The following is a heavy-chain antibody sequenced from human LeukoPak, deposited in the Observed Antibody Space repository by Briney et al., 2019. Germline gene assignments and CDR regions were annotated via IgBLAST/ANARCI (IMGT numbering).Heavy chain of an antibody. Sequence: GGSLRLSCAASGFTFRFYWMSWVRQAPGKGLEWVAVISYDGSNKYYAASVKGRFTISRDNSKNTLYLQMNSLRAEDTAVYYCAREGFDGYGTFDYWGQGTLVTVSS. CDR2: ISYDGSNK. J-gene: IGHJ4*02. D-gene: IGHD5-18*01. CDR1: GFTFRFYW. V-gene: IGHV3-30*03. CDR3: AREGFDGYGTFDY.